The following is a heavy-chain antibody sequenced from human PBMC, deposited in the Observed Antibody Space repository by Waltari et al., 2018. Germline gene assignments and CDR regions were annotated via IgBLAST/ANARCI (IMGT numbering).Heavy chain of an antibody. V-gene: IGHV4-34*01. Sequence: QVHLQQWGAGLLKPSETLSLTCAAYGGSFSGYYWSWIRQSPGKGLEWIGEIKHTGSANYNPSLKSRLTISIDTSKNQFSLMLTSVTAADTAVYYCARRRSGTYFRSFDYWGQGPLVTVSS. CDR1: GGSFSGYY. CDR2: IKHTGSA. J-gene: IGHJ4*02. D-gene: IGHD1-26*01. CDR3: ARRRSGTYFRSFDY.